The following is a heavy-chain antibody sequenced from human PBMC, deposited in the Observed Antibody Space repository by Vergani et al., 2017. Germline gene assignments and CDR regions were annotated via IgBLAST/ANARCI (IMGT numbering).Heavy chain of an antibody. D-gene: IGHD3-10*01. CDR2: INSDDET. Sequence: ELQLVESGGGLVKPGGSLRLSCAASGSTVSGNYMTWVRQAPGKRLEWFSHINSDDETYYADSVKGRVTISRDTSKNTLHLQINNRRVEDIAVYYCARWYYYVSGTYVDPWGQGTMVTVSS. CDR1: GSTVSGNY. CDR3: ARWYYYVSGTYVDP. V-gene: IGHV3-66*02. J-gene: IGHJ5*02.